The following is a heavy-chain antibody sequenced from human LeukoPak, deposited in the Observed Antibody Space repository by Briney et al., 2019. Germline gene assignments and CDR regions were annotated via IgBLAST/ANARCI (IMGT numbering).Heavy chain of an antibody. Sequence: ASVKVSCKASGYTFTSYDINWVRQATGQGLEWMGWMNPNSGNTGYAQKFQGRVTMTRNTSISTAYMELSSLRSEVTAVYYCARGPYSSGWYEDYWGQGTLVTVSS. D-gene: IGHD6-19*01. CDR2: MNPNSGNT. V-gene: IGHV1-8*01. CDR3: ARGPYSSGWYEDY. J-gene: IGHJ4*02. CDR1: GYTFTSYD.